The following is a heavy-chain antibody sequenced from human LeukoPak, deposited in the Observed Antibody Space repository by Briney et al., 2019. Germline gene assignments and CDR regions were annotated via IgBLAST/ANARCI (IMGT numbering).Heavy chain of an antibody. Sequence: GGSLRLSCAASGFTFSDYYMSWIRQAPGKGLEWVSYISSSGSTIYYADSVKGRFTISRDNAKNSLYLQMSSLRAEDTAVYYCARIAIAAAGNPLNLYYYYYYGMDVWGQGTTVTVSS. CDR2: ISSSGSTI. D-gene: IGHD6-13*01. V-gene: IGHV3-11*01. CDR3: ARIAIAAAGNPLNLYYYYYYGMDV. CDR1: GFTFSDYY. J-gene: IGHJ6*02.